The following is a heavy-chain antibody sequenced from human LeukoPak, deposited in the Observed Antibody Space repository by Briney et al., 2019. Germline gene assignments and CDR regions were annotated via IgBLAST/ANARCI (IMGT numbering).Heavy chain of an antibody. CDR2: IGTAGDT. CDR3: ARGPATVTASYYYYGMDV. J-gene: IGHJ6*02. Sequence: RGSLRLSCAASGFTFSNYDMHWVRQATGKGLEWVSAIGTAGDTYYPGSVKGRFTISRENAKNSLYLQMNSLRAGDTAVYYCARGPATVTASYYYYGMDVWGQGTTVTVSS. CDR1: GFTFSNYD. V-gene: IGHV3-13*01. D-gene: IGHD4-17*01.